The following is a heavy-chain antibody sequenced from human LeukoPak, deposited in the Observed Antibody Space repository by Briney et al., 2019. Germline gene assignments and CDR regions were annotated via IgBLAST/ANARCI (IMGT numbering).Heavy chain of an antibody. CDR2: ISYDGSNK. D-gene: IGHD4-17*01. Sequence: GGSLRLSCAASGFTFSSYGMHWVRQAPSKGLEWVAVISYDGSNKYYADSVKGRFTISRDNSKNTLYLQMNSLRAEDTAVYYCAKDQSAYGDYAFDIWGQGTMVTVSS. CDR1: GFTFSSYG. J-gene: IGHJ3*02. V-gene: IGHV3-30*18. CDR3: AKDQSAYGDYAFDI.